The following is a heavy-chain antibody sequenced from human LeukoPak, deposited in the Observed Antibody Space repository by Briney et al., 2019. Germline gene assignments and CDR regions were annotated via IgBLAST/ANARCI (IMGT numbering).Heavy chain of an antibody. V-gene: IGHV3-23*01. D-gene: IGHD2-15*01. CDR3: AQDGYCNSAHCYTGAIEM. J-gene: IGHJ3*02. CDR2: ISASGSNT. CDR1: GLTFDTYG. Sequence: GGSLRLSCTVSGLTFDTYGMSWVRQAQGKGLEGVSAISASGSNTHYADSVKGRVIISRDNSKNTLYLEMKSLRAEDTALYFCAQDGYCNSAHCYTGAIEMWGQGTMVTVS.